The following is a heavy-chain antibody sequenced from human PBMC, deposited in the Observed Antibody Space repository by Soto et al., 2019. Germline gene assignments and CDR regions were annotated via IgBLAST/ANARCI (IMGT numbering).Heavy chain of an antibody. V-gene: IGHV2-5*02. CDR3: EQSRNLIAEDAQVWDVDY. J-gene: IGHJ4*02. CDR1: GFSLTTAGVG. D-gene: IGHD1-26*01. Sequence: QINLKESGPTMVKPTQTLTLNCSFSGFSLTTAGVGVGWVRHSPGEALEWIALTYWDDDERYSPSLKTRLTIHTDTAKHQVVLKMNNLDRLDTATYYCEQSRNLIAEDAQVWDVDYWGQGTLVTVSS. CDR2: TYWDDDE.